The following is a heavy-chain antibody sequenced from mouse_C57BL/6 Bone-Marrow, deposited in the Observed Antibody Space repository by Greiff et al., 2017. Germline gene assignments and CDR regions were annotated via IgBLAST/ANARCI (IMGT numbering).Heavy chain of an antibody. CDR1: GYTFTNYW. CDR3: ARDADGYLYFDV. CDR2: IYPGGGYT. D-gene: IGHD2-3*01. Sequence: QVQLQQSGAELVRPGPSVKMSCKASGYTFTNYWIGWAKQRPGHGLEWIGDIYPGGGYTNYNEKFKGKATLTADKSSSTAYMQFSSLTSEDSAIYYCARDADGYLYFDVWGTGTTVTVSS. J-gene: IGHJ1*03. V-gene: IGHV1-63*01.